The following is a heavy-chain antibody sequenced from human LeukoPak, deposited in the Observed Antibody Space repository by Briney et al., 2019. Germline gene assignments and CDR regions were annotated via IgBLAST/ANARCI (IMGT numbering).Heavy chain of an antibody. CDR3: ARVSEQWLVQGAFDY. D-gene: IGHD6-19*01. Sequence: GGSLRLSCAASGFTFSSYAMHWVRQAPGKGLEWVAVISYDGSNKYYADSVKGRFTTSRDNSKNTLYLQMNSLRAEDTAVYYCARVSEQWLVQGAFDYWGQGTLVTVSS. V-gene: IGHV3-30*01. CDR2: ISYDGSNK. J-gene: IGHJ4*02. CDR1: GFTFSSYA.